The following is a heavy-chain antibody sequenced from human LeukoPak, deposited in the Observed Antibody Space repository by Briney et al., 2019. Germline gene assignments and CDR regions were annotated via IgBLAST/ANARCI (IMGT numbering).Heavy chain of an antibody. V-gene: IGHV3-11*04. CDR2: ISDSGRTI. J-gene: IGHJ6*04. D-gene: IGHD3-10*02. Sequence: GGSLRLSCAASGFTFSDYYMNWIRQAPGKGLEWLSYISDSGRTIYYADSVKGRFTISRDNAKNSLYLQMNSLRAEDTAVYYCAELGITMIGGVWGKGTTVTISS. CDR1: GFTFSDYY. CDR3: AELGITMIGGV.